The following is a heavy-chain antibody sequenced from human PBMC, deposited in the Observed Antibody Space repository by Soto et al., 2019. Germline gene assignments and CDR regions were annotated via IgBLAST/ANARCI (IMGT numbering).Heavy chain of an antibody. CDR2: INPNNGAT. CDR1: RYIFTAYF. D-gene: IGHD1-1*01. Sequence: QVQLVQSGAEVKKPGASVKVSCKAPRYIFTAYFMHWVRQAPGQGLEWMGWINPNNGATHYGLSFQGRVTMTRATSINTAYIELSSLRSDDTAVYYCASHDPGARFDPWGQGTLVIVA. V-gene: IGHV1-2*02. CDR3: ASHDPGARFDP. J-gene: IGHJ5*02.